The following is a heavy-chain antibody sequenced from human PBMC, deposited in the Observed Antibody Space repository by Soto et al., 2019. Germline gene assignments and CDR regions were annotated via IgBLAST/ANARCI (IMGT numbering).Heavy chain of an antibody. J-gene: IGHJ3*02. CDR2: ISGSGGTT. Sequence: PGGSLRLSCAASGFIFSSYAITWVRQAPGKGLEWVSGISGSGGTTYYADSVKGRFTISRDNSKNTLYLQMNSQRAEDSAIYYCAKRFAYSSGLDGFDIWGQGTMVTVSS. CDR3: AKRFAYSSGLDGFDI. CDR1: GFIFSSYA. D-gene: IGHD6-19*01. V-gene: IGHV3-23*01.